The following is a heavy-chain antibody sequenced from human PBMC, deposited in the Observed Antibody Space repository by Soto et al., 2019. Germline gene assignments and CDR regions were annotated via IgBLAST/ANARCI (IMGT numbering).Heavy chain of an antibody. D-gene: IGHD4-17*01. J-gene: IGHJ4*02. CDR3: AIEGSGVTTVTLFDY. Sequence: QVQLQESGPGLVKPSQTLSLTCTVSGGSISSGGYYWSWIRQHPGKGLEWIGYIYYSGSTYYNPSLKSRVTISVDTSKNQFSLNLSSVTAADTAVYYCAIEGSGVTTVTLFDYWGQGTLVTVSS. V-gene: IGHV4-31*03. CDR2: IYYSGST. CDR1: GGSISSGGYY.